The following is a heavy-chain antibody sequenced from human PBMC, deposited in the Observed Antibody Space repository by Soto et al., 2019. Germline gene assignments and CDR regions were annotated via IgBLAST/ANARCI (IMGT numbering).Heavy chain of an antibody. D-gene: IGHD6-25*01. CDR1: GDSIRSDKW. CDR2: VHHSGNS. V-gene: IGHV4-4*02. CDR3: ARGERQQQRDY. Sequence: SETLSLTYAVSGDSIRSDKWWSWVRQPPGKGLEWIGEVHHSGNSNYNPSLKSRVIISVDKPKNQFSLNLSSVTDADTAVYYCARGERQQQRDYWGQGTLVTVSS. J-gene: IGHJ4*02.